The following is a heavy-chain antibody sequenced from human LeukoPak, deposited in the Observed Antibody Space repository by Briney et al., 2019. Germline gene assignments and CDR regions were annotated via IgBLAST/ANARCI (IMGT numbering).Heavy chain of an antibody. Sequence: SETLSLTCTVSGGSISSYYWSWIRQPPGKGLDWIGYIYYSGSTNYNPSLKSRVTISVDTSKNQFSLNLGSVTAADTAVYYCARGYSSGWYRYYFDYWGQGTLVTVSS. CDR1: GGSISSYY. CDR2: IYYSGST. V-gene: IGHV4-59*01. D-gene: IGHD6-19*01. CDR3: ARGYSSGWYRYYFDY. J-gene: IGHJ4*02.